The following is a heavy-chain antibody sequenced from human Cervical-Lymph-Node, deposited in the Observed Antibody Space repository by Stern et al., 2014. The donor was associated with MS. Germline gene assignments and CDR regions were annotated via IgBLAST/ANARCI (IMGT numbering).Heavy chain of an antibody. V-gene: IGHV7-4-1*02. CDR2: IITHTGNP. CDR1: GYTFTDYT. J-gene: IGHJ6*02. CDR3: AQGRGPRRLNDYYDGMDV. Sequence: QVQLVQSGSELKKPGASVKVSCKASGYTFTDYTMTWVRQAPGQGLEWMGWIITHTGNPTYAQGFTGRFLFSLDTAVTTAYLQISGLETEDTAVYYCAQGRGPRRLNDYYDGMDVWGQGTTVTVSS. D-gene: IGHD3-10*01.